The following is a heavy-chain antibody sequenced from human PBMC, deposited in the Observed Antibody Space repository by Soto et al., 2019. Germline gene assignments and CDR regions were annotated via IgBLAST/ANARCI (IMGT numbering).Heavy chain of an antibody. V-gene: IGHV1-2*04. J-gene: IGHJ6*02. CDR3: ARDDGGATSYYYYGMDV. D-gene: IGHD1-26*01. CDR2: INPNSGGT. CDR1: GYTFTGYY. Sequence: GASVKVSCKASGYTFTGYYMHWVRQAPGQGLEWMGWINPNSGGTSYAQKFQGWVTMTRDTSISTAYMELSRLRSDDTAVYYCARDDGGATSYYYYGMDVWGQGTTVTVSS.